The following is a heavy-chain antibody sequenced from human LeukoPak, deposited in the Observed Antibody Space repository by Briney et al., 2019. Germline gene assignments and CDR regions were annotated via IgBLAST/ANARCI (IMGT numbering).Heavy chain of an antibody. D-gene: IGHD3-22*01. CDR1: GGTFSSYA. CDR2: IIPIFGTA. Sequence: SVKVSCKASGGTFSSYAISWVRQAPGQGLEWMGRIIPIFGTANYAQKFQGRVTITTDESMSTAYMELSSLRSEDTAVYYCASGDYYDSSDFDYWGQGTLVTVSS. J-gene: IGHJ4*02. CDR3: ASGDYYDSSDFDY. V-gene: IGHV1-69*05.